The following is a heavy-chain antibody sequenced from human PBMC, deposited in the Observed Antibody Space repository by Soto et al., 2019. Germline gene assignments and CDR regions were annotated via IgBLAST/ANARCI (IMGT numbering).Heavy chain of an antibody. Sequence: ASVKVSCKASGYTFTSYAMHWVCQAPGQRLEWMGWINAGNGNTKYSQKFQGRVTITRDTSASTAYMELSSLRSEDTAVYYCARDLFTNPDFDYWGQGTLVTVSS. CDR3: ARDLFTNPDFDY. V-gene: IGHV1-3*01. CDR2: INAGNGNT. CDR1: GYTFTSYA. D-gene: IGHD2-8*01. J-gene: IGHJ4*02.